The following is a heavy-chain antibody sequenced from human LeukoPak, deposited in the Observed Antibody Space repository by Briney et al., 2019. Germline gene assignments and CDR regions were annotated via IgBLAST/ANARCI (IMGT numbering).Heavy chain of an antibody. CDR3: ARKKSAGADDPFEI. CDR1: GFTFSNYA. J-gene: IGHJ3*02. Sequence: GGSLRLSCAASGFTFSNYAIHWVRQAPGKGLEWVAIISYDGSNKNYADSVKGRLTISRDNSKNTLYLQMDSLRPDDTAVYYCARKKSAGADDPFEIWGQGTMVTVSS. V-gene: IGHV3-30*04. CDR2: ISYDGSNK.